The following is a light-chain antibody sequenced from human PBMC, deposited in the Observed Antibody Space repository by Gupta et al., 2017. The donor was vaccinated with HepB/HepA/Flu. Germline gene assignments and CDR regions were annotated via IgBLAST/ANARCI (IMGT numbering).Light chain of an antibody. CDR2: GND. V-gene: IGLV1-40*01. CDR3: QSFDSGLSGLV. CDR1: RSTIGAGFD. J-gene: IGLJ2*01. Sequence: QPVLTQPPSVSGAPGQRVTISFPGRRSTIGAGFDVHWYQHLPGTAPKLLFFGNDNRPSGVPDRFSASESGTSASLVITVLLAEDEGDYYCQSFDSGLSGLVFGGGTKLTVL.